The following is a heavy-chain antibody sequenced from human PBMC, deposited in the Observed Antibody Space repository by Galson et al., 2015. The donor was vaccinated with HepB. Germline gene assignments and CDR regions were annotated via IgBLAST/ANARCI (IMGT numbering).Heavy chain of an antibody. J-gene: IGHJ6*02. D-gene: IGHD4-17*01. Sequence: SLRLSCAASGFTFSSYAMSWVRQAPGKGLEWVSAISRSGGSTYYADSVKGRFTISRDNSKNTLYLQMDSLRAEDTAEYYCARGGPTTKSSYSYAMDVWGQGTTVTVSS. CDR2: ISRSGGST. CDR3: ARGGPTTKSSYSYAMDV. CDR1: GFTFSSYA. V-gene: IGHV3-23*01.